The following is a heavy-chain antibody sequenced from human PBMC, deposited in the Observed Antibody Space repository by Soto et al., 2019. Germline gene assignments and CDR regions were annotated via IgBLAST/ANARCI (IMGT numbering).Heavy chain of an antibody. D-gene: IGHD1-1*01. V-gene: IGHV3-11*01. CDR2: VSGNGFTI. CDR3: ARGQLANSY. J-gene: IGHJ4*02. CDR1: GFRFSDYY. Sequence: QVQLVESGGGLVKPGGSLRLSCAASGFRFSDYYMTWIRQTPGKGLEWLSHVSGNGFTIYYAASVQGRFTISRDNAKNSLYLQMNSLRAEDTAVYYLARGQLANSYWGQGTLVTVSS.